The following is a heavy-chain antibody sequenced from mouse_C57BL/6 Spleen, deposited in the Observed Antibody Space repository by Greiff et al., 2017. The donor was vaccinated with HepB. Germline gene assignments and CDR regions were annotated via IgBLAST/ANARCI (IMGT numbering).Heavy chain of an antibody. CDR1: GFNIKDYY. D-gene: IGHD3-2*02. CDR3: ACSSGYYFDY. Sequence: VQLQQSGAELVRPGASVKLSCTASGFNIKDYYMHWVKQRPEQGLEWIGRIDPEDGDTEYATKFQGKATMTADTSSNTAYLQLSSLTSEDAAVYYCACSSGYYFDYWGQGTTLTVSS. CDR2: IDPEDGDT. J-gene: IGHJ2*01. V-gene: IGHV14-1*01.